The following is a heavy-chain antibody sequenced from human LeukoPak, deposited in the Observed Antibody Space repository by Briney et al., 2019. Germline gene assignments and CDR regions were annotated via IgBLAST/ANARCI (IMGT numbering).Heavy chain of an antibody. D-gene: IGHD2-15*01. V-gene: IGHV1-46*01. Sequence: ASVKVSCQASGYTFTSYYMHWVRQAPGQGLEWMGLINPSGGTTNYAQQFQGRVTMTEDTSTDTAYMELTSLRSDDTAMYYCATDPVGYCSANGCYSVDYWGQGTLVTVSS. CDR2: INPSGGTT. J-gene: IGHJ4*02. CDR3: ATDPVGYCSANGCYSVDY. CDR1: GYTFTSYY.